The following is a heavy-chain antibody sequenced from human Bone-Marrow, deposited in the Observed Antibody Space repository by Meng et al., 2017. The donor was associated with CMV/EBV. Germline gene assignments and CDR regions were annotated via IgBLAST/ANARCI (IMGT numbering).Heavy chain of an antibody. V-gene: IGHV3-23*01. CDR2: ISGSGGST. CDR1: GFTFSSYA. Sequence: GESLKISCAASGFTFSSYAMSWVRQAPGKGLEWVSAISGSGGSTYYADSMKGRFTICRDNSKNTLYLQMNSLRAEDTAVYYCARDLRRNLDYWGQGTLVTVSS. CDR3: ARDLRRNLDY. D-gene: IGHD4-17*01. J-gene: IGHJ4*02.